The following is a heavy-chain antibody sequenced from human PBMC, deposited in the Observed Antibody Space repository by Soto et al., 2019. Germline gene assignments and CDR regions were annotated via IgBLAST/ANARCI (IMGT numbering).Heavy chain of an antibody. V-gene: IGHV4-61*01. CDR2: IYYSGST. D-gene: IGHD6-13*01. Sequence: QVQLQESGPGLVKPSETLSLTCTVSGGSVSSGSYYWSWMRQPPGKGLEWIGYIYYSGSTNYNPSLKSRVTISVDTSKNQFSLKLSSVTAADTAVYYCARDSWSPHDYWGQGTLVTVSS. CDR3: ARDSWSPHDY. J-gene: IGHJ4*02. CDR1: GGSVSSGSYY.